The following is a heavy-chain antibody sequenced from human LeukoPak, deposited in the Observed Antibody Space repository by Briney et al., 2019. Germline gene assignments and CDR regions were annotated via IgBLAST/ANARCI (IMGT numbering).Heavy chain of an antibody. CDR1: GYTFTSYY. D-gene: IGHD3-10*01. J-gene: IGHJ6*03. Sequence: GASVKVSCKASGYTFTSYYMHWVRQAPGQGLEWMGWINPNSGGTNYAQKFQGRVTMTRDTSISTAYMELSRLRSDDTAVYYCARDLIAGLLWFGELRDYYYYYMDVWGKGTTVTISS. V-gene: IGHV1-2*02. CDR3: ARDLIAGLLWFGELRDYYYYYMDV. CDR2: INPNSGGT.